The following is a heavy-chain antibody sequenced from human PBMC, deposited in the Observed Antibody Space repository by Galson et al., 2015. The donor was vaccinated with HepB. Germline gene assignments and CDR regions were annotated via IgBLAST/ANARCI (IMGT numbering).Heavy chain of an antibody. Sequence: WVRQAPGQGLEWMGIINPIFGTANYAQKFQGRVTITADESTSTAYMELSSLRSEDTAVYYCARDLGGVRAIPLDYWGQGTTVTVSS. V-gene: IGHV1-69*15. J-gene: IGHJ6*02. CDR3: ARDLGGVRAIPLDY. CDR2: INPIFGTA. D-gene: IGHD3-16*01.